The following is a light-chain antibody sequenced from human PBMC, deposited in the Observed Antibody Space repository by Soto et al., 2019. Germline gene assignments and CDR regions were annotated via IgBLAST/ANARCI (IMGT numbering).Light chain of an antibody. CDR2: SSD. V-gene: IGLV1-44*01. J-gene: IGLJ3*02. CDR1: SSNIGRNT. Sequence: QPVLTQPPSASGTPGQRVTISCSGSSSNIGRNTVKWYRQLPGTAPKLLIGSSDQRPSGVPDRFSGSQSGTSASLAIRGLQSEDEADYICAAWDDSLNAWAFGGGTKLTVL. CDR3: AAWDDSLNAWA.